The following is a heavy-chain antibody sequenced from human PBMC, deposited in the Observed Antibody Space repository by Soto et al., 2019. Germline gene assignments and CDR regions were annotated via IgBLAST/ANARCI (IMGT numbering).Heavy chain of an antibody. CDR2: MNPNSGYT. D-gene: IGHD1-7*01. J-gene: IGHJ5*02. Sequence: QVQLVQSGAEVKKPGASVKVSCKASGYTFPNYDITWVRQATGQGLEWMGFMNPNSGYTGYAQKFQGRVTMTRNTSISTAYMELSCLRSEDTAVYYCARSPSDWNYEFWFDPWGQGTLLTVSS. V-gene: IGHV1-8*01. CDR1: GYTFPNYD. CDR3: ARSPSDWNYEFWFDP.